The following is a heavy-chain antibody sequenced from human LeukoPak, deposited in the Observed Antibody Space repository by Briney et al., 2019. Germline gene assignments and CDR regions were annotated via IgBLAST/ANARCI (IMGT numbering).Heavy chain of an antibody. D-gene: IGHD6-19*01. CDR3: ARDSSGWYFHDY. CDR1: GASISGYF. J-gene: IGHJ4*02. V-gene: IGHV4-59*01. Sequence: SETLSLTCTVSGASISGYFWSWIRQPPGKGLEWMGYIYYSGSTNYNPSLKSRVTISVDTSKNQFSLKLSSVTAADTAVYYCARDSSGWYFHDYWGQGTLVTVSS. CDR2: IYYSGST.